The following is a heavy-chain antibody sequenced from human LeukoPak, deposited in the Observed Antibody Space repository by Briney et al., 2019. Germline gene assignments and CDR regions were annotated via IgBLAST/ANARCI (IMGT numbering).Heavy chain of an antibody. V-gene: IGHV3-30*03. CDR2: ISYDGSNK. D-gene: IGHD3-16*01. J-gene: IGHJ4*02. CDR1: GFTFNSFG. Sequence: GRSLRLSCAASGFTFNSFGMHWVRQAPGKGLEWVAVISYDGSNKYYADSVKGRFTISRDNSKNTLYLQMNSLRAEDTAVYYCARFRGSRNIEFDYWGQGTLVTVSS. CDR3: ARFRGSRNIEFDY.